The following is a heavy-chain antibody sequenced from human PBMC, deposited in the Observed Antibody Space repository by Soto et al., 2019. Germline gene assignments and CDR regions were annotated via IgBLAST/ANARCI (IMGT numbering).Heavy chain of an antibody. Sequence: GGSLRLSCTASGFTFSSYAMHWVRQAPGKGLERVAVISYDGSNKYYADSVKGRFTISRDNSKNTLYLQMNSLRAEDTAVYYCARDPYYYDSSGYYGYYFDYWGQGTLVTVSS. V-gene: IGHV3-30-3*01. J-gene: IGHJ4*02. D-gene: IGHD3-22*01. CDR3: ARDPYYYDSSGYYGYYFDY. CDR2: ISYDGSNK. CDR1: GFTFSSYA.